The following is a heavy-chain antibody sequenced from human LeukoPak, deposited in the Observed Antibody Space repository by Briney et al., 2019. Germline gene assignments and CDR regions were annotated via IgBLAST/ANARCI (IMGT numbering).Heavy chain of an antibody. V-gene: IGHV3-23*01. D-gene: IGHD6-6*01. J-gene: IGHJ3*02. CDR3: ARVVLTSDSSSSLAFDI. CDR1: GFTFSSYA. Sequence: PGGSLRLSCAASGFTFSSYAMNWVRQAPGKGLEWVSAISGSGGSTYYADSVKGRFTISRDNSKNTLYLQMNSLRAEDTAVYYCARVVLTSDSSSSLAFDIWGQGTMVTVSS. CDR2: ISGSGGST.